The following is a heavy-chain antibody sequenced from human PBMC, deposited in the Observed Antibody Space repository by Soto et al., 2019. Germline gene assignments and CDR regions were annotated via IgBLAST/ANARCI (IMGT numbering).Heavy chain of an antibody. D-gene: IGHD4-17*01. J-gene: IGHJ4*02. CDR1: GFTFSSYA. Sequence: GGSLRLSCSASGFTFSSYAMHWVRQAPGKGLEYVSAISSNGGSTYYADSVKGRFTISRDNSKNTLYLQMSSLRAEDTAVYYCVKVMGRGDYGYDYWGQGTLVTVSS. CDR3: VKVMGRGDYGYDY. V-gene: IGHV3-64D*08. CDR2: ISSNGGST.